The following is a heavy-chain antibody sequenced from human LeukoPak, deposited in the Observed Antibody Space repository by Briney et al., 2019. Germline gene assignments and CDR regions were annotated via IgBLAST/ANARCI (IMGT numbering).Heavy chain of an antibody. CDR1: GFTFSSYA. Sequence: GGSLRLSCAASGFTFSSYAMNWVRQAPGKGLEWVSAISGSGGNTYYADSVKGRFTISRDNSKNTLYLQMNSLRAEDTAVYYCAKGIKGSYCNGDCYLTYYYYGLDVWGQGTTVTVSS. D-gene: IGHD2-21*02. V-gene: IGHV3-23*01. CDR2: ISGSGGNT. CDR3: AKGIKGSYCNGDCYLTYYYYGLDV. J-gene: IGHJ6*02.